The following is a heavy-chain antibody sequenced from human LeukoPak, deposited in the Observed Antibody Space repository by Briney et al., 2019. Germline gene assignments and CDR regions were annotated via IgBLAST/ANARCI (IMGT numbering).Heavy chain of an antibody. D-gene: IGHD2-2*01. Sequence: GGALRLSCAASGFTFINYAMSWVRQAPGKGLVWVSRINSDGSITTYADSVRGRFTISRDNAKGTLYLQMNSLRAEDTAVYYCASSTQISKYADYWGQGALVTVSS. V-gene: IGHV3-74*01. J-gene: IGHJ4*02. CDR3: ASSTQISKYADY. CDR2: INSDGSIT. CDR1: GFTFINYA.